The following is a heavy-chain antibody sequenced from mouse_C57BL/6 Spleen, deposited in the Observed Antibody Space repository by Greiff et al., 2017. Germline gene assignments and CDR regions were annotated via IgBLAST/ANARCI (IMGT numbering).Heavy chain of an antibody. CDR3: AREGYDYDGTPYAMDY. D-gene: IGHD2-4*01. V-gene: IGHV1-64*01. CDR2: IHPNSGST. J-gene: IGHJ4*01. CDR1: GYTFTSYW. Sequence: VQLQQPRAELVKPGASVKLSCKASGYTFTSYWMHWVKQRPGQGLEWIGMIHPNSGSTNYNEKFKSKATLTVDKSSSTAYMQLSSLTSEDSAVYYCAREGYDYDGTPYAMDYWGQGTSVTVSS.